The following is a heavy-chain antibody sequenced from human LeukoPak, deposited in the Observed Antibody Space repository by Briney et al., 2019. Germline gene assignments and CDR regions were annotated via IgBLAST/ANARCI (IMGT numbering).Heavy chain of an antibody. CDR3: ARGNWAYYASGIYGMDV. J-gene: IGHJ6*02. CDR2: IGADAET. V-gene: IGHV3-13*01. D-gene: IGHD3-10*01. CDR1: GFTFSTYD. Sequence: GGSLSLSCAASGFTFSTYDMHWVRQPAGKGPEWVSTIGADAETYYPGSVRGRFTITRDNGKNTLHLHMNSLRAGDTAVYFCARGNWAYYASGIYGMDVWGQGTTVTVSS.